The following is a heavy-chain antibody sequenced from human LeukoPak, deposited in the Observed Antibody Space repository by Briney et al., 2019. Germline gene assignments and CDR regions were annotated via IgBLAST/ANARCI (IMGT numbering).Heavy chain of an antibody. D-gene: IGHD4-17*01. V-gene: IGHV3-74*01. Sequence: GGSLRLSCAASGFTFSSYWMHWVRQAPGKGLVWVSRINTDGSSTSYADSVKGRFTISRDNAKDSLYLQMNSLRVEDTAVYFCARDQGTTVTSYSFDIWGQGTMVTVSS. J-gene: IGHJ3*02. CDR2: INTDGSST. CDR3: ARDQGTTVTSYSFDI. CDR1: GFTFSSYW.